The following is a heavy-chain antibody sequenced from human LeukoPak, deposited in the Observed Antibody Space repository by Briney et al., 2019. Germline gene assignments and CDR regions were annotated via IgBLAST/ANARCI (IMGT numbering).Heavy chain of an antibody. Sequence: GGSLRLSCAASGFTFSNYAMSWVRRAPGKGLEWVSGIRHSGGNTYSADSVKGRFTISRDNSKSTLYLQMNRLRAEDSALYFCARDNWNDVSGAFDVWGQGTVVTVSS. CDR1: GFTFSNYA. CDR2: IRHSGGNT. CDR3: ARDNWNDVSGAFDV. D-gene: IGHD1-1*01. J-gene: IGHJ3*01. V-gene: IGHV3-23*01.